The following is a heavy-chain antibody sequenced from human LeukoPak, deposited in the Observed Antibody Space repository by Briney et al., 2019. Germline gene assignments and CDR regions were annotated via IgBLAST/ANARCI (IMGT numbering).Heavy chain of an antibody. V-gene: IGHV3-23*01. J-gene: IGHJ6*04. CDR3: AMDDFSDV. CDR1: GFTFSRDV. Sequence: GGSLRLSCAASGFTFSRDVMNWVRQAPGKGLEWVSAISGSGDSTYYADSVKGRFTISRDNSKNTLYLQMNSLRAEDTAVYYCAMDDFSDVWGKGTTVTVSS. CDR2: ISGSGDST. D-gene: IGHD3/OR15-3a*01.